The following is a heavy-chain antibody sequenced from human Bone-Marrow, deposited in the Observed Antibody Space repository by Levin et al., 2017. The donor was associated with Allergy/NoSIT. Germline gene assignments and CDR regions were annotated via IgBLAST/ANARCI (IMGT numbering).Heavy chain of an antibody. Sequence: GASVKVSCKASGYTFTSYDINWVRQATGQGLEWMGWMNPNSGNTGYAQKFQGRVTMTRNTSISTAYMELSSLRSEDAAVYYCARLPLRYFDWVTPTYYYSGMDVWGQGTTVTVSS. D-gene: IGHD3-9*01. J-gene: IGHJ6*02. CDR3: ARLPLRYFDWVTPTYYYSGMDV. CDR2: MNPNSGNT. V-gene: IGHV1-8*01. CDR1: GYTFTSYD.